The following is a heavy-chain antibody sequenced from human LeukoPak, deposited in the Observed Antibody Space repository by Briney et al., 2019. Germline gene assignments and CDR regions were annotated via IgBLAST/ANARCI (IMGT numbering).Heavy chain of an antibody. J-gene: IGHJ4*02. V-gene: IGHV1-69*13. D-gene: IGHD6-13*01. CDR3: QQRVNSSSLPY. Sequence: ASVKVSCKASGGTFSSYAISWVRQAPGQGLEWMGGIIPIFGTANYAQKFQGRVTITADESTSTAYMELSRLRSDDTAVYYCQQRVNSSSLPYWGQGTLVTVSS. CDR1: GGTFSSYA. CDR2: IIPIFGTA.